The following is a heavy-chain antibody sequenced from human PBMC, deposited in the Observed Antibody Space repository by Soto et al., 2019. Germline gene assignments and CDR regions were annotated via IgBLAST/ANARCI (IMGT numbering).Heavy chain of an antibody. J-gene: IGHJ6*03. CDR2: ISAYNGNT. V-gene: IGHV1-18*01. Sequence: QVQLVQSGAEVKKPGASVKVSCKASGYTFTSYGITWVRQAPGQGLEWMGWISAYNGNTHYEQKLQGRVTMTTDTAKSRAYMELGSLTADDTAVYSCARGRVFLHEDYYYYSMDVWGQGTTVTFS. CDR1: GYTFTSYG. D-gene: IGHD2-15*01. CDR3: ARGRVFLHEDYYYYSMDV.